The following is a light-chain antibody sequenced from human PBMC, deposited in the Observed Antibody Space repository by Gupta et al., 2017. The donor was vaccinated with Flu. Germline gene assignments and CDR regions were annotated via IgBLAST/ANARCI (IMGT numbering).Light chain of an antibody. CDR3: QQSYSSPYT. Sequence: GDRVTITCRTSQSIGSFLNWYQQKPREAPKVLINGAASLQSGVPSTFSGSGSVTDFILTISSLQPDDFATYYCQQSYSSPYTFGQWTKLEI. CDR1: QSIGSF. J-gene: IGKJ2*01. CDR2: GAA. V-gene: IGKV1-39*01.